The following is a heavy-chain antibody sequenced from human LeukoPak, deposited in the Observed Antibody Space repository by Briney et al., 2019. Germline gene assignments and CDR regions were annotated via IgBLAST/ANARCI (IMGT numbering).Heavy chain of an antibody. CDR3: ARVSGPGMNEYYHL. D-gene: IGHD3-10*01. J-gene: IGHJ1*01. Sequence: RSLRLAWAVAAISPSGAWTHWVRQAPGEGMGWVSRIIDDGSYRRYANSVKGRFTISRDNAKNTLFLQMDSLRAEDTAVYYCARVSGPGMNEYYHLWGQGTLVTVSS. V-gene: IGHV3-74*01. CDR2: IIDDGSYR. CDR1: AISPSGAW.